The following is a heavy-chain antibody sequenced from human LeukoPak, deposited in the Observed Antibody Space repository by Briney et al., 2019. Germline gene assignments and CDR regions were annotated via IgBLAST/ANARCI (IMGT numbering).Heavy chain of an antibody. CDR2: ISSSSYI. J-gene: IGHJ4*02. D-gene: IGHD6-19*01. V-gene: IGHV3-21*01. Sequence: GGSLRLSCAASGFTFISYSMNWVRQAPGKGLEWVSSISSSSYIYYADSVKGRFTISRDNAENSLYLQINSLRAEDTAVYYCARVSVYSSGKAFDYWGQGTLVTVSS. CDR1: GFTFISYS. CDR3: ARVSVYSSGKAFDY.